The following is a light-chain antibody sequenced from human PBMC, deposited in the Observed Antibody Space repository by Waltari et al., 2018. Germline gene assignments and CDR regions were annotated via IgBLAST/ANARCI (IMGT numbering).Light chain of an antibody. J-gene: IGKJ1*01. Sequence: DIVMTQSPDSLAVSLGERATINCKSSQSVLYSSNNKNYLAWYQQKPGQPPKLLIYWASTRESGVPDRFSGSGSGLDFTLTISSMQAVDVAVYSCKQYYSTTRRSLGQSTKGDIK. V-gene: IGKV4-1*01. CDR1: QSVLYSSNNKNY. CDR3: KQYYSTTRRS. CDR2: WAS.